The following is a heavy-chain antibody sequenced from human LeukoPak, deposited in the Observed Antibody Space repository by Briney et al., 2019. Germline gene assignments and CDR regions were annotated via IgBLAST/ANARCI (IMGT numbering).Heavy chain of an antibody. CDR3: AKVMIGVLRGIFDY. Sequence: GGSLRLSCAASGFIFNTYAMNWVRQAPGRGLEWVSLITTSGDTTYYADSVKGRFTTSRDNSKNTLYLQMNSLRAEDTAVYYCAKVMIGVLRGIFDYWGQGTLVTVSS. CDR2: ITTSGDTT. J-gene: IGHJ4*02. CDR1: GFIFNTYA. D-gene: IGHD3-10*01. V-gene: IGHV3-23*01.